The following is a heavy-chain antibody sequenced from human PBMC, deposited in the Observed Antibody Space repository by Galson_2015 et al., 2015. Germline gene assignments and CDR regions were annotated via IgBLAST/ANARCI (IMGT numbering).Heavy chain of an antibody. CDR3: ARGQGVPGTYDY. CDR2: LYSGGTT. CDR1: GFTVSNNY. D-gene: IGHD6-19*01. V-gene: IGHV3-66*01. Sequence: SLRLSCAASGFTVSNNYMNWVRQAPGRGLEWVSVLYSGGTTYYADFVEGRFTISRDNSKTTLYLQMNSLRADDTAVYYCARGQGVPGTYDYWGQGTLVTVSS. J-gene: IGHJ4*02.